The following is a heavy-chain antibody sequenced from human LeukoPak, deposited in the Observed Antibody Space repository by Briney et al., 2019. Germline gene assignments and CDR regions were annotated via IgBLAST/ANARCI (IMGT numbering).Heavy chain of an antibody. V-gene: IGHV1-18*01. J-gene: IGHJ5*02. D-gene: IGHD6-13*01. CDR1: GYTFTSYG. CDR2: ISAYNGNT. CDR3: ARLAGTAAAGPEDWFDP. Sequence: GASVKVSCKASGYTFTSYGISWVRPAPGQGLEWMGWISAYNGNTNYAQTLQGRVTMTTDTSTSTAYMELRSLRSDDTAVYYCARLAGTAAAGPEDWFDPWGQGTLVTVSS.